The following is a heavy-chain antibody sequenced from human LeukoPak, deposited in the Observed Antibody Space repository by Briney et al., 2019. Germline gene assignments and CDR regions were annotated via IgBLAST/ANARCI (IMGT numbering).Heavy chain of an antibody. D-gene: IGHD6-13*01. CDR2: IIPIFGTA. CDR3: ARGIVRQQLVIGY. J-gene: IGHJ4*02. V-gene: IGHV1-69*13. Sequence: GASVKVSCKASGGTFSSYAISWVRQAPGQGLEWMGGIIPIFGTANYAQKFQGRVTITADESTSTAYMELSSLRSEDTAVYYCARGIVRQQLVIGYWGQGTLVTVSS. CDR1: GGTFSSYA.